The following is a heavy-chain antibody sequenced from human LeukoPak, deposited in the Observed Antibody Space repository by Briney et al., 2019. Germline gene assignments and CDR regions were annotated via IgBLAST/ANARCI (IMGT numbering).Heavy chain of an antibody. CDR2: INTNTGNP. CDR1: GYTFTSYA. Sequence: ASVKVSCKASGYTFTSYAMNWVRQAPGQGLEWMGWINTNTGNPTYAQGFTGRFVFSLDTSVSTAYLQISSLKAEDTAVYYCARERLRFGELLIRWFDPWGQGTLVTVSS. J-gene: IGHJ5*02. V-gene: IGHV7-4-1*02. D-gene: IGHD3-10*01. CDR3: ARERLRFGELLIRWFDP.